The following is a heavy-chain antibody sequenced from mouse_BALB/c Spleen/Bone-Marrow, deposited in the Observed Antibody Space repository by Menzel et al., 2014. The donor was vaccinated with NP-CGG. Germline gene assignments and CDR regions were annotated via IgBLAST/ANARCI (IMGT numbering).Heavy chain of an antibody. V-gene: IGHV1-7*01. Sequence: QVQLQHPGAELAKPGASVKMSCKASGYTFTSYWMHWVKQRPGQGLEWIGYINPSTGYTEYNQKFKDKATLTADKSSSTAYMQLSSLTSEDSAVYYCVRPPYCYSSSYDAMDYWGQGTSVTVSS. CDR1: GYTFTSYW. D-gene: IGHD1-1*01. CDR3: VRPPYCYSSSYDAMDY. CDR2: INPSTGYT. J-gene: IGHJ4*01.